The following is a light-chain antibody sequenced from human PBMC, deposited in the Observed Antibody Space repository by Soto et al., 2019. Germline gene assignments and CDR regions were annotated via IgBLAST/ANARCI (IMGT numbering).Light chain of an antibody. CDR3: QKSFSTPWT. CDR2: HAY. CDR1: QSISNW. V-gene: IGKV1-39*01. J-gene: IGKJ1*01. Sequence: DIQMTQSPSTLPEPVVARVTITCWASQSISNWLAWYQQKPGTAPKVMIYHAYNLQSGVPSRFSGSGSGTDFTLTIRSMQPEDFATYYCQKSFSTPWTFGQGNKVDIK.